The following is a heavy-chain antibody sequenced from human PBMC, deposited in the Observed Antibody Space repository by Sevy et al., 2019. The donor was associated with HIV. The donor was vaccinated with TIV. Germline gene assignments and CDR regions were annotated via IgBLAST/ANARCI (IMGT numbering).Heavy chain of an antibody. CDR2: ISSSSSTI. D-gene: IGHD3-22*01. Sequence: GGSLRLSCVASGFTFDTYWMQWVRQAPGQGLEWVSYISSSSSTIYYADSVKGRFTISRDNAKNSLYLQMNSLRAEDTAVYYCARGIVVVRGYGMDVLGQGTTVTVSS. J-gene: IGHJ6*02. V-gene: IGHV3-48*01. CDR1: GFTFDTYW. CDR3: ARGIVVVRGYGMDV.